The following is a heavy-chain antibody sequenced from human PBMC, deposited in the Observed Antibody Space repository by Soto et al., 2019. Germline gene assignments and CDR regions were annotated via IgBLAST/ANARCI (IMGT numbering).Heavy chain of an antibody. J-gene: IGHJ4*02. CDR1: GYTFTSYG. V-gene: IGHV1-18*01. Sequence: GASVKVSCKASGYTFTSYGISWVRQAPGQGLEWMGWISAYNGNTNYAQKFQGRVTMTTDTSTSTAYMELRSLRSDDTAVYYCAREQYSGSYYPSDYWGQGTLVTVSS. CDR3: AREQYSGSYYPSDY. CDR2: ISAYNGNT. D-gene: IGHD1-26*01.